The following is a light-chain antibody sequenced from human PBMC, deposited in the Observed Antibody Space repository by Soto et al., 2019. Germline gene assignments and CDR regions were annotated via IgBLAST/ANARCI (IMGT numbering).Light chain of an antibody. V-gene: IGKV3-20*01. CDR3: QQYGDLPWT. Sequence: ALTQSPGTLSSSPGERATLSCRASQSVSSSYLAWYQQKPGQAPRLLIYGASSRATGIPDRFSGSGSGTDFTLTINRLEPEDFAVYYCQQYGDLPWTFGQETQVEI. CDR2: GAS. CDR1: QSVSSSY. J-gene: IGKJ1*01.